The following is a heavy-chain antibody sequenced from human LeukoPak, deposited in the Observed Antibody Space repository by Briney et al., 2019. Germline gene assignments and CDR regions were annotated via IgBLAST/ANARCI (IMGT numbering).Heavy chain of an antibody. CDR2: ISTYNGDT. V-gene: IGHV1-18*01. CDR3: ARERYCSSTSCRYYMDV. CDR1: GYTFIRYS. D-gene: IGHD2-2*01. Sequence: ASLKVSCKTSGYTFIRYSIGWVRQAPGQGLEWMGWISTYNGDTKCAQKFQDRVTMTTDTSTSTAYLEMRRLRFDDTAVYYCARERYCSSTSCRYYMDVWGKGTTVTISS. J-gene: IGHJ6*03.